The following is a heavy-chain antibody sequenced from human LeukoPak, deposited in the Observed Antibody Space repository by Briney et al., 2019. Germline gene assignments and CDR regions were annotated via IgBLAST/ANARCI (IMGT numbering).Heavy chain of an antibody. J-gene: IGHJ5*02. Sequence: SETLSLTCTVSGDSISSSYFYWAWIRQPPGKGLQWIGSIYSSGSAYYNPSLKSRVAISVDTSENQFSLKLGSVTAADTAVYYCARHHGSWGQGTLVTVSS. V-gene: IGHV4-39*01. CDR3: ARHHGS. CDR1: GDSISSSYFY. CDR2: IYSSGSA.